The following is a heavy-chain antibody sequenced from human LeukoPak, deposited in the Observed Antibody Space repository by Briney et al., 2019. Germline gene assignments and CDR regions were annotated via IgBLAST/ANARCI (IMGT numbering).Heavy chain of an antibody. V-gene: IGHV3-21*01. D-gene: IGHD2-2*03. Sequence: GGSLRLSCAASGFSFSSYEMNWVRQAPGKVLEWVSCISSGSNYIYYADSVKGRFTISRDNADNSLYLQMNSLRGEDTAVYYCARDRGYCRSTSCYSYWFDSWGQGTLVTVSS. CDR2: ISSGSNYI. CDR3: ARDRGYCRSTSCYSYWFDS. CDR1: GFSFSSYE. J-gene: IGHJ5*01.